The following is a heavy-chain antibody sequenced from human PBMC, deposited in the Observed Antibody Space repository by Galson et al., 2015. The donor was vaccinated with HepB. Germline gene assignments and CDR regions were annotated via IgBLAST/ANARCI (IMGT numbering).Heavy chain of an antibody. CDR2: ISGSGGST. CDR1: GFTFSSYA. CDR3: AKHLLVVSSGWYFDY. J-gene: IGHJ4*02. V-gene: IGHV3-23*01. Sequence: SLRLSCAASGFTFSSYAMSWVRQAPGKGLEWVSAISGSGGSTYYADSVKGRFTISRDNSKNTLYLQMNSLRAEDTAVYYCAKHLLVVSSGWYFDYWGQGTLVTVSS. D-gene: IGHD6-19*01.